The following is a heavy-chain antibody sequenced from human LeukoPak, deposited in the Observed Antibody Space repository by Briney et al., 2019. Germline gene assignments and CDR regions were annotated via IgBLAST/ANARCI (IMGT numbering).Heavy chain of an antibody. J-gene: IGHJ4*02. V-gene: IGHV1-18*01. CDR3: AREAQSSGWYFLDY. Sequence: ASVKVSCKASGYTFTSYGISWVRQAPGQGLELMGWISAYNGNTNYAQTLQGRVTMTTDTSTSTAYMELRSLRSDDTAVYYCAREAQSSGWYFLDYWGQGTLVTVSS. CDR2: ISAYNGNT. CDR1: GYTFTSYG. D-gene: IGHD6-19*01.